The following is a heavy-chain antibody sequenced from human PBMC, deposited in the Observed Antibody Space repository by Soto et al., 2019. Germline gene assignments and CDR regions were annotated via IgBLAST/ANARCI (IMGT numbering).Heavy chain of an antibody. J-gene: IGHJ6*02. CDR1: GYSFTSYW. V-gene: IGHV5-51*01. CDR2: IYPGDSDT. D-gene: IGHD2-2*01. Sequence: GESLKISCKGSGYSFTSYWIGWVRQMPGKGLEWMGIIYPGDSDTRYSPSFQGQVTISADKSISTAYLQWSSLKASDTAMYYCARHCSSTSCYYDYYGMDVWGQGTTVTVSS. CDR3: ARHCSSTSCYYDYYGMDV.